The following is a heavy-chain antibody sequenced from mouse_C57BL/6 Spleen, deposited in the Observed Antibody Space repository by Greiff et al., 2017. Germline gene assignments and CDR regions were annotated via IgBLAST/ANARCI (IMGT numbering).Heavy chain of an antibody. Sequence: VQLQQPGAELVKPGASVKLSCKASGYTFTSYWMHWVKQRPGQGLEWIGMIHPNSGSTNYNEKFKSKATLTVDKSSSTAYMQLSSLTSEDSAVYYCARIHDGYFMDYWGQGTSVTVSS. J-gene: IGHJ4*01. V-gene: IGHV1-64*01. D-gene: IGHD2-3*01. CDR2: IHPNSGST. CDR1: GYTFTSYW. CDR3: ARIHDGYFMDY.